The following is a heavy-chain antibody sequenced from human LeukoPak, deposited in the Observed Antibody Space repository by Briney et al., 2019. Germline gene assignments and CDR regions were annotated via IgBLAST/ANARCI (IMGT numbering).Heavy chain of an antibody. J-gene: IGHJ4*02. V-gene: IGHV3-21*01. CDR3: ARERGYSYGYSDY. D-gene: IGHD5-18*01. CDR2: ISSTSSST. Sequence: GGSLRPSCAASGFTFSGYGMNWVRQAPGKGLEWVSSISSTSSSTYYADSVKGRFTISRDNARNSLYLQMNSLRAEDTAVYYCARERGYSYGYSDYWGQGTLVTVSS. CDR1: GFTFSGYG.